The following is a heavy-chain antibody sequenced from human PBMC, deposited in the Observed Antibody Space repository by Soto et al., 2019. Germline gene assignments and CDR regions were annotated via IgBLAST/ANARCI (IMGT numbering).Heavy chain of an antibody. Sequence: QVQLVQSGAEVKKPGASVKVSCKASGYTFTSYDINWVRQATGQGLEWMGWMNPNSGNTGYAQKFQGRVTMTRNTSISTADMELSSLRSEDTAVYYCAGGTSYYYGMDVWGQGTTVTVSS. CDR3: AGGTSYYYGMDV. J-gene: IGHJ6*02. CDR2: MNPNSGNT. CDR1: GYTFTSYD. V-gene: IGHV1-8*01.